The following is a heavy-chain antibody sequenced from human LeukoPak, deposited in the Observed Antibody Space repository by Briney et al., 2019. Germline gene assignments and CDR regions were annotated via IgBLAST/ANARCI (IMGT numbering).Heavy chain of an antibody. CDR3: TTDAVDY. J-gene: IGHJ4*02. CDR1: VFTLSSNW. CDR2: INRDGSST. Sequence: GSLIVSYPASVFTLSSNWMNWVRQAPGKGLVLVSRINRDGSSTSYADSVKGRFISSRDNARSTLYLQMNSLRDEDTAMYYCTTDAVDYWGQGTLVTVSS. V-gene: IGHV3-74*01. D-gene: IGHD4-17*01.